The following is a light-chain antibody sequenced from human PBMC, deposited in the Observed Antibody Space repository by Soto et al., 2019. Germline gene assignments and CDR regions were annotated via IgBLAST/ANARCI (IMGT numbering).Light chain of an antibody. CDR1: SSDIGIHNY. J-gene: IGLJ3*02. V-gene: IGLV2-14*01. Sequence: ALSQPASVSWSSGQSITISFTGTSSDIGIHNYVSWYQQHPGKTPKLLIYEVSNRPSGVSNRFSGSKSGNTASLTISGLQAEDEADYYCSSYTGSSTLVFGEGTKVTVL. CDR2: EVS. CDR3: SSYTGSSTLV.